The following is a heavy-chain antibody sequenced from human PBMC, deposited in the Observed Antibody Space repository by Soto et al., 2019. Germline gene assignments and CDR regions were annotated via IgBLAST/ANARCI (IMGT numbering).Heavy chain of an antibody. CDR3: AKDGPGPMPGFDY. J-gene: IGHJ4*02. V-gene: IGHV3-30*18. D-gene: IGHD2-2*01. CDR2: ISYDGSNK. CDR1: GFTFSSYG. Sequence: QVQLVESGGGVAQPGRSLRLSCAASGFTFSSYGMHWVRQAPGKGLEWVAVISYDGSNKYYADSVKGRFTISRDNSKNTLYLQMNSLRAEDTAVYYCAKDGPGPMPGFDYWGQGTLVTVSS.